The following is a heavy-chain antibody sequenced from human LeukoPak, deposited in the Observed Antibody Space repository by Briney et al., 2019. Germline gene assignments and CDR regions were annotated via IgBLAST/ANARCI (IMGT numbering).Heavy chain of an antibody. CDR1: GFTFSNNA. CDR3: AKDGPAGSSYYYYYYYYMDV. CDR2: ISGSGGST. J-gene: IGHJ6*03. V-gene: IGHV3-23*01. D-gene: IGHD6-13*01. Sequence: PGGSLRLSCAASGFTFSNNAMTWVRQAPGKGLEWVSAISGSGGSTYYADSVKGRFTISRDNSKNTLYLQMNSLRAEDTAVYYCAKDGPAGSSYYYYYYYYMDVWGKGTTVTVSS.